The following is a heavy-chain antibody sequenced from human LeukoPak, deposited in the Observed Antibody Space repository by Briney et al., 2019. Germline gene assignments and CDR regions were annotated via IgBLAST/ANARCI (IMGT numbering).Heavy chain of an antibody. CDR1: GFTFSNYA. D-gene: IGHD3-9*01. Sequence: PGASLRLSCVASGFTFSNYAMSWVRQAPGKRLEWVSAVTGRAGSTYYADSVKGRFTISRDNSRTTLFLQMNSLRAEDTAIYYCAKWGDFDILTGYYVSDFWGQGTLITVSS. V-gene: IGHV3-23*01. J-gene: IGHJ4*02. CDR2: VTGRAGST. CDR3: AKWGDFDILTGYYVSDF.